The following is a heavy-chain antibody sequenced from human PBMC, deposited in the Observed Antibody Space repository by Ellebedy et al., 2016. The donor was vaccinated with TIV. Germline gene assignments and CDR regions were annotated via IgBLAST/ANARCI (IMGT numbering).Heavy chain of an antibody. CDR2: VYYSGTT. J-gene: IGHJ4*02. CDR3: ARQSYLGEPPRPHFEY. CDR1: RGSISDVRFY. V-gene: IGHV4-39*01. D-gene: IGHD3-16*01. Sequence: SQTLSLTXTVSRGSISDVRFYWGWIRQPPGKGLEWIATVYYSGTTYFNPSLQSRVTTSVDTSKSQMSLNLSSVTAADTAAYYCARQSYLGEPPRPHFEYWGRGTLVTVSP.